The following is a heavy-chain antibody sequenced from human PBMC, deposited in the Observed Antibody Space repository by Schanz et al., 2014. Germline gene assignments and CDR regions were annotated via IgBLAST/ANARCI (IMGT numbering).Heavy chain of an antibody. J-gene: IGHJ4*02. D-gene: IGHD6-13*01. Sequence: QVQLVQSGAEVKKPGASVKVSCKASGYTFTSYGINWVRQAPGQGLEWMGWINAGTGNTEYSQKFQGRVTMTRDTSPSTVYMELSSLRSEDTAVYYCARDRVDAAAGGNYWGQGPLVTVSP. CDR3: ARDRVDAAAGGNY. CDR2: INAGTGNT. V-gene: IGHV1-18*01. CDR1: GYTFTSYG.